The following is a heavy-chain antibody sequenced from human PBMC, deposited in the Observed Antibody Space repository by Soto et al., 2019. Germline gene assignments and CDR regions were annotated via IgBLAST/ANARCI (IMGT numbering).Heavy chain of an antibody. D-gene: IGHD3-3*01. Sequence: PXDSLKVSWKCSGYSFTSYWSSLVLQMPGKGLEWMGRIDPSDSYTNYSPSFQGHVTISADKSISTAYLQWSSLKASDTAMYYCARSPPYYDFWSGPTLTNWFDPWGQRTLVTVSS. CDR2: IDPSDSYT. J-gene: IGHJ5*02. V-gene: IGHV5-10-1*01. CDR3: ARSPPYYDFWSGPTLTNWFDP. CDR1: GYSFTSYW.